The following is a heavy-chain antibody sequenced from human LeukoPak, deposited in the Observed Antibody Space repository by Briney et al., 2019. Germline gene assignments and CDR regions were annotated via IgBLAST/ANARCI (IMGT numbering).Heavy chain of an antibody. V-gene: IGHV3-74*01. CDR2: INSDGSST. D-gene: IGHD5-18*01. CDR3: ARELGRGYVDY. J-gene: IGHJ4*02. CDR1: GFTFSSYW. Sequence: GGSLRLSCAVSGFTFSSYWMHWVRQAPGKGLVWVPRINSDGSSTSYADSVKGRFTISRDNAKNTLYLQMNSLRAEDTAVYYCARELGRGYVDYWGQGTLVTVSS.